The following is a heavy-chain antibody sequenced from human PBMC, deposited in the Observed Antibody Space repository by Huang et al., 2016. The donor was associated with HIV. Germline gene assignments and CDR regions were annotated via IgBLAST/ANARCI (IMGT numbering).Heavy chain of an antibody. Sequence: QVQLQESGPGLVKPSQTLSLICSVSGDSITNSLIYYWTCVRQPAGQGLEYVGLIYATVTTSYNPARKTRVSISLDTSKNQVSLRLTSMTAADTAVYYCARATYRDFEYSFDFWGQGILVTVSS. CDR3: ARATYRDFEYSFDF. V-gene: IGHV4-61*09. D-gene: IGHD2-21*01. CDR1: GDSITNSLIYY. J-gene: IGHJ4*02. CDR2: IYATVTT.